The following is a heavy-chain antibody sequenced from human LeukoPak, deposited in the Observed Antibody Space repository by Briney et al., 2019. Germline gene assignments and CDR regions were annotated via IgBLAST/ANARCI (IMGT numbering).Heavy chain of an antibody. Sequence: PGGSLRLSCAASGFTFSSFEMNWVRQAPGKGLEWVSSISSGAVSIYYADSVKGRFTISRDNAKNSLYLQMNNLRAEDTAVYYCAKDPRDHSYGWSWRYFDYWGQGTLVTVPS. D-gene: IGHD5-18*01. CDR3: AKDPRDHSYGWSWRYFDY. CDR2: ISSGAVSI. V-gene: IGHV3-48*03. J-gene: IGHJ4*02. CDR1: GFTFSSFE.